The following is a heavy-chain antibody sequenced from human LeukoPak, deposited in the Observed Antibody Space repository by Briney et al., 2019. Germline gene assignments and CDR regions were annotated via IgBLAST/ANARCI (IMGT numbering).Heavy chain of an antibody. Sequence: PSETLSLTCTVSGGSISSSSSYWGWIRQPPGKGLEWIGSIYYSGSTYYNPSLKSRATISVDTSKNQFSLKLSSVTAADTAVYYCARHFGQPAPSYFDCWGQGNLVTVSS. V-gene: IGHV4-39*01. D-gene: IGHD3-16*01. CDR2: IYYSGST. CDR1: GGSISSSSSY. CDR3: ARHFGQPAPSYFDC. J-gene: IGHJ4*02.